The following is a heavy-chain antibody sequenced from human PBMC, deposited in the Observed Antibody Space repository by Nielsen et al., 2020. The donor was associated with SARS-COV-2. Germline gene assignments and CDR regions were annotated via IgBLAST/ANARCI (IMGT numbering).Heavy chain of an antibody. Sequence: SEILSLTCTVPGCSISSHNYYWSWIRQHPGKGLECIGYIFHSGLTYDNPSLKNRLIMSVDTSKNQFSLKLNSVTAADTAVYYCARATLTGYYNDAFDIWGQGTMVIVSS. D-gene: IGHD3-9*01. CDR1: GCSISSHNYY. CDR2: IFHSGLT. V-gene: IGHV4-31*03. CDR3: ARATLTGYYNDAFDI. J-gene: IGHJ3*02.